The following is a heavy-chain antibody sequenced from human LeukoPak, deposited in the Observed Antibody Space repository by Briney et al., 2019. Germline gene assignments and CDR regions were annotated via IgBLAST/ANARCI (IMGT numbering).Heavy chain of an antibody. V-gene: IGHV4-34*01. D-gene: IGHD6-13*01. CDR2: INHSGST. Sequence: SETLSLTCAVYGGSFNAYYWSWIRQPPGKGLEWIGEINHSGSTNYNPSLKSRVTISVDTSKNQFSLKLSSVTAADTAVYYCASGWYANFDYWGQGTLVTVSS. J-gene: IGHJ4*02. CDR1: GGSFNAYY. CDR3: ASGWYANFDY.